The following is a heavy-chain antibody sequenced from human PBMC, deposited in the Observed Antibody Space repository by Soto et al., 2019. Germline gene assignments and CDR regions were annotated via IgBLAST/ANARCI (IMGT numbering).Heavy chain of an antibody. CDR3: ARDHAYSAYCAFDY. CDR2: IYYSGST. D-gene: IGHD3-16*01. V-gene: IGHV4-31*03. CDR1: GGSISSGGYY. J-gene: IGHJ4*02. Sequence: SETLSLTCTVSGGSISSGGYYWSCIRQHPGKGLEWIGYIYYSGSTYYNPSLKSRVTISVDTSKNQFSLKLSSVTAADTAVYYCARDHAYSAYCAFDYWCQGALVTVSS.